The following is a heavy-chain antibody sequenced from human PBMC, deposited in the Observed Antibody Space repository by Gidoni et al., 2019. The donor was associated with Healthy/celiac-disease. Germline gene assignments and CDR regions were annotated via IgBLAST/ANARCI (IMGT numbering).Heavy chain of an antibody. D-gene: IGHD3-22*01. V-gene: IGHV3-48*03. Sequence: EVQLVESGVGLVQPGGSLRLSCAASGFTFSRYEMNWVRQAPGKGLEWVSYISRSGSTRYYADSVNGRFTISRDNAKNSLYLQMNSRRAEDTAVYYCARARRHYYDSSGYYYESNYFDYWGQGTLVTVSS. J-gene: IGHJ4*02. CDR1: GFTFSRYE. CDR2: ISRSGSTR. CDR3: ARARRHYYDSSGYYYESNYFDY.